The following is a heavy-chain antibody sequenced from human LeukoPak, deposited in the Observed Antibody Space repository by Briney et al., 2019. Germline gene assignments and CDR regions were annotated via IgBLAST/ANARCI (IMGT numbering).Heavy chain of an antibody. D-gene: IGHD1-20*01. J-gene: IGHJ4*02. CDR2: INSDGSTI. V-gene: IGHV3-74*01. Sequence: GGSLRLSCAASGFTFSTYWMHWVRQAPGKGLVWVSRINSDGSTITYADSVKGRFTISRDNAKNTVYLQMNSLRAEDTAVYYCARVTVSSSEVIFDYWGQGSLVTVSS. CDR3: ARVTVSSSEVIFDY. CDR1: GFTFSTYW.